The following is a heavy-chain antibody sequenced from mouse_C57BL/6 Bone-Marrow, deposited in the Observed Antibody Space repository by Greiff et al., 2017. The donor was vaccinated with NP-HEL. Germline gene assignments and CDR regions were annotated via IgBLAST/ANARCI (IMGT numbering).Heavy chain of an antibody. D-gene: IGHD1-1*01. V-gene: IGHV5-16*01. CDR1: GFTFSDYY. CDR2: INDDGSST. Sequence: EVHLVESEGGLVQPGSSMKLSCTASGFTFSDYYMAWVRQVPEKGLEWVANINDDGSSTYYLDSLQSRFIIPRDNAKHILYLQMSSLKSEDTATYYRARDLSVTTVADWYFDVWGTGTTVTVSS. CDR3: ARDLSVTTVADWYFDV. J-gene: IGHJ1*03.